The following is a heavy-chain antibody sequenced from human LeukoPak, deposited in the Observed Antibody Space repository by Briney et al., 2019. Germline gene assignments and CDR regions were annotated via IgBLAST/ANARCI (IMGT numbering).Heavy chain of an antibody. V-gene: IGHV4-39*01. CDR3: ARVSGGYGDLGP. CDR1: GGSISSSSYY. J-gene: IGHJ5*02. CDR2: IYYSGST. D-gene: IGHD4-17*01. Sequence: SETLSLTCTVSGGSISSSSYYWGWIRQPPGKGLEWIGSIYYSGSTYYNPSLKSRVTISVDTSKNQFSLKLSSVTAADTAVYYCARVSGGYGDLGPWGQGTQVTVSS.